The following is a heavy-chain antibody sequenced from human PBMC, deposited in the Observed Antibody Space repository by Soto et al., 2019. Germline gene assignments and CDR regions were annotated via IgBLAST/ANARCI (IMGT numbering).Heavy chain of an antibody. V-gene: IGHV4-34*01. CDR1: GGSFSGSFSGYY. CDR2: INQSGST. D-gene: IGHD2-2*01. CDR3: ARSYCTTTSCYLFFDY. J-gene: IGHJ4*02. Sequence: QVQLQQWGAGLLKPSETLSLTCAVYGGSFSGSFSGYYWSWIRQPPGKGLEWIGEINQSGSTRYNPSLKSRVTISVDTSKNHFSLSLSSVTAADTAVYFCARSYCTTTSCYLFFDYWGQGTLVTVSS.